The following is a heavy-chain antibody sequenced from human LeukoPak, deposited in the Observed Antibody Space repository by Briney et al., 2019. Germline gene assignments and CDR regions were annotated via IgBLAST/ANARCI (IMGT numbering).Heavy chain of an antibody. CDR2: IHYSGST. D-gene: IGHD3-9*01. Sequence: PSETLSLTCTVSGGSISSSSYYWGWIRQPPGKGLEWIGTIHYSGSTNYNPSLKSRVTISVDTSKNQFSLKLSSVTAADTAVYYCASQTMGILTGYYSPPFDYWGQGTLVTVSS. V-gene: IGHV4-39*07. CDR1: GGSISSSSYY. J-gene: IGHJ4*02. CDR3: ASQTMGILTGYYSPPFDY.